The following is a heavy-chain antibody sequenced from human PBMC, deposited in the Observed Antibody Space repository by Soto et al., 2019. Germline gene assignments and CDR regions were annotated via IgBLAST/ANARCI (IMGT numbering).Heavy chain of an antibody. CDR2: ISWNSGSI. CDR1: GFTFDDYA. Sequence: GGSLRLSCAASGFTFDDYAMHWVRQAPGKGLEWVSGISWNSGSIGYADSVKGRFTISRDNAKNSLYLQMNSLRAEDTALYYCAKGQGYCSGGSCYGMDVWGQGTTVTVSS. D-gene: IGHD2-15*01. CDR3: AKGQGYCSGGSCYGMDV. J-gene: IGHJ6*02. V-gene: IGHV3-9*01.